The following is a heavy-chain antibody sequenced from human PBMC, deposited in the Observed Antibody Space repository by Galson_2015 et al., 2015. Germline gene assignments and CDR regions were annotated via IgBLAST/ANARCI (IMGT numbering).Heavy chain of an antibody. CDR2: IKQDGSEK. CDR3: ARDSVAVAGTARDYFDY. J-gene: IGHJ4*02. D-gene: IGHD6-19*01. CDR1: GFTFSSYW. Sequence: SLRLSCTASGFTFSSYWMSWVRQAPGKGLEWVANIKQDGSEKYYVDSVKGRFTISRDNAKDSLYLQMNSLRAEDTAVYYCARDSVAVAGTARDYFDYWGQGTLVTVSS. V-gene: IGHV3-7*04.